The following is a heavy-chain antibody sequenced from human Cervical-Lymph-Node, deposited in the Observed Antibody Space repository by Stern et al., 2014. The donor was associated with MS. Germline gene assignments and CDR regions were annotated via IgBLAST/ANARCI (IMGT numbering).Heavy chain of an antibody. J-gene: IGHJ6*02. V-gene: IGHV1-18*01. D-gene: IGHD3-3*01. CDR3: ARSRFWRGYYGGQYPYAMDV. Sequence: QVQLVQSGVEVKKPGASVKVSCKASGYTFTNYGITWVRQAPGQGLEWMGWISGYNGYTNYAQYLQGRVTMTTDTSTTTAYMELRGLRSGDTAVYYCARSRFWRGYYGGQYPYAMDVWGQGTTVTVSS. CDR1: GYTFTNYG. CDR2: ISGYNGYT.